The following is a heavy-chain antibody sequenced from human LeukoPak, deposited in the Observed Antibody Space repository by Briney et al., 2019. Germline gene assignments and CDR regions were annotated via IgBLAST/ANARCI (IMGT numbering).Heavy chain of an antibody. V-gene: IGHV3-49*04. Sequence: GGSLRLSCTASGFTFGDYAMSWVRQAPGKGLEWVGFIRSKAYGGTTEYAASVKGRFTISRDDSKSIAYLQMNSLKTEDTAMYYCTSTVDHSYYFDYWGQGTLVTVSS. CDR2: IRSKAYGGTT. D-gene: IGHD4-23*01. J-gene: IGHJ4*02. CDR1: GFTFGDYA. CDR3: TSTVDHSYYFDY.